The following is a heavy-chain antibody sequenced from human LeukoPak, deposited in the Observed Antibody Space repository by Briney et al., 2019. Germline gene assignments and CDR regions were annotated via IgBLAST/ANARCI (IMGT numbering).Heavy chain of an antibody. CDR2: ISWNSGNI. Sequence: GRSLRLSCAGSGFTFDDYAMHWVRQTPGKGLEWVSGISWNSGNIAYAGFVGGRFTISRDNAKNSLSLQMNSLSDEDTAVYYCAKDAYGGATFFYYMDVWGKGTTVTVSS. J-gene: IGHJ6*03. CDR1: GFTFDDYA. D-gene: IGHD2/OR15-2a*01. CDR3: AKDAYGGATFFYYMDV. V-gene: IGHV3-9*01.